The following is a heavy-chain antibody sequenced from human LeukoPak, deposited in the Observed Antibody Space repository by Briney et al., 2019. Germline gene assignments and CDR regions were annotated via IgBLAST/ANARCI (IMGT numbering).Heavy chain of an antibody. CDR2: IYHSGST. D-gene: IGHD6-13*01. CDR1: GGSISSGGYY. Sequence: PSQTLSLTCTVSGGSISSGGYYWSWIRQPPGKGLEWIGYIYHSGSTYYNPSLKSRVTISVDRSKNQFSLKLSSVTAADTAVYYCARVLLAAAGTCFDYWGQGTLVTVSS. J-gene: IGHJ4*02. CDR3: ARVLLAAAGTCFDY. V-gene: IGHV4-30-2*01.